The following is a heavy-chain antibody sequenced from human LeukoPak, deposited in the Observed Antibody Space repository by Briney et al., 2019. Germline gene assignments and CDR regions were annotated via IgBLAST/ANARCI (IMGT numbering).Heavy chain of an antibody. CDR3: AGDSPHGQQYPPENWFAP. CDR1: GYTFTDYY. CDR2: VSPANGAT. V-gene: IGHV1-2*02. J-gene: IGHJ5*02. Sequence: VASVKVSCKTSGYTFTDYYIHWVRHAPGQGLEWMGCVSPANGATKYAQTSQGRVSIPCDTSPRTASMALRCLRSDHPAVYYSAGDSPHGQQYPPENWFAPGAREPWSPSPQ. D-gene: IGHD1-14*01.